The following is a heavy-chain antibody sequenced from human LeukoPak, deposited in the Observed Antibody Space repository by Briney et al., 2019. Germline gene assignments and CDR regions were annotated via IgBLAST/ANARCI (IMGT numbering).Heavy chain of an antibody. CDR1: GFTFDDYG. D-gene: IGHD6-13*01. CDR2: INWNGGST. CDR3: ARDREAAAGTYWFDP. J-gene: IGHJ5*02. V-gene: IGHV3-20*01. Sequence: GGSLRLSCAASGFTFDDYGMSWVRQAPGKGPEWVSGINWNGGSTGYADSVKGRFTISRDNAKNSLYLQMNSLRAEDTALYHCARDREAAAGTYWFDPWGQGTLVTVSS.